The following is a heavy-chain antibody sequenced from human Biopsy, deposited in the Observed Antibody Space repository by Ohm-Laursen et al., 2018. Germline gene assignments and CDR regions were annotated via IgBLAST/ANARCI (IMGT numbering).Heavy chain of an antibody. J-gene: IGHJ4*02. CDR3: ARDLLEWSLPS. CDR1: GDAFLGYY. Sequence: ESLKISCKASGDAFLGYYLHWVRQAPGQGLEWMGSIYPNSGDTDFAQKFQGRVSMTRDTSVSTAYLELSSLRSDDTAIYYCARDLLEWSLPSWGQGTLVIVSS. V-gene: IGHV1-2*02. D-gene: IGHD3-3*01. CDR2: IYPNSGDT.